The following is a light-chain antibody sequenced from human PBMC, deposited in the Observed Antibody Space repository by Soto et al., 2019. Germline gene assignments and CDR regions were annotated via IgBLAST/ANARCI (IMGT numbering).Light chain of an antibody. V-gene: IGLV1-40*01. CDR1: SSNIGTGYD. J-gene: IGLJ2*01. CDR3: QSYDSSLVL. Sequence: QSVLTQPPSVSGAPGQRVTISCTGNSSNIGTGYDVHWYQQLPGTAPKLLIYDNNNLPSGVPDRFSGSKSGTSASLAITGLQPEDEADYYCQSYDSSLVLLGGGTKLTVL. CDR2: DNN.